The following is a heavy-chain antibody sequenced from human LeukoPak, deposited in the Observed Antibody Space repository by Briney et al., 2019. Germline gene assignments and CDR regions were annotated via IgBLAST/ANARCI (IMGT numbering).Heavy chain of an antibody. D-gene: IGHD2-15*01. Sequence: GASVKVSCKSSGYTFASFGISWVRQAPGQGLEWMGWISAYNGNTNYAQNLQGRVTMTTDTSTSTAYMELRSLRYDDTAVYYCARDIVMVVGSFYYGMDFWGQGTTVTVSS. CDR3: ARDIVMVVGSFYYGMDF. CDR2: ISAYNGNT. V-gene: IGHV1-18*01. CDR1: GYTFASFG. J-gene: IGHJ6*02.